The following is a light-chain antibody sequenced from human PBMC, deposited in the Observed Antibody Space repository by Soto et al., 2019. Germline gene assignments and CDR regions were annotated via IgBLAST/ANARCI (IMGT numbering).Light chain of an antibody. Sequence: SYELLQPPSVSVSPGLTASITCYGDKLGDKNVCWYQQRPGQSPVLVIYQDTKRPSGIPERFSGSTSGNIATLTISGTQAVDEADYYCQAWDTSSVVFGGGTKLTVL. V-gene: IGLV3-1*01. CDR3: QAWDTSSVV. J-gene: IGLJ2*01. CDR2: QDT. CDR1: KLGDKN.